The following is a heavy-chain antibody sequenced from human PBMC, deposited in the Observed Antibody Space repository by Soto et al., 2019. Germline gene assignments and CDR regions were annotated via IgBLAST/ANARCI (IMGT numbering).Heavy chain of an antibody. V-gene: IGHV2-70*01. D-gene: IGHD3-22*01. CDR2: IGWDDDK. J-gene: IGHJ1*01. Sequence: SGPTRVKPTQTLTLTCSFSGFSLSTRGMWVSWIRQPPGKALEWLALIGWDDDKYYSTSLKTRLTISKDTSKNQVVLTMTNMDPVDTATYYCARTFYYDNIGHDGGFAYRGQRTLVIVSS. CDR1: GFSLSTRGMW. CDR3: ARTFYYDNIGHDGGFAY.